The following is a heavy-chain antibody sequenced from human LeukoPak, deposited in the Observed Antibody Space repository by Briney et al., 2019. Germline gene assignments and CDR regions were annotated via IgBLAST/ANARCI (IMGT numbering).Heavy chain of an antibody. D-gene: IGHD2-2*01. CDR2: MNPNSGNT. Sequence: GASVKVSCKASGYTFTSYDINWVRQATGQGLEWMGWMNPNSGNTGYAQKFQGRVIITSNTSISTAYMELSRLRSEDTAVYYCARDGGGPPALDYYYSYMDVRGKGTTVTVSS. CDR1: GYTFTSYD. V-gene: IGHV1-8*03. CDR3: ARDGGGPPALDYYYSYMDV. J-gene: IGHJ6*03.